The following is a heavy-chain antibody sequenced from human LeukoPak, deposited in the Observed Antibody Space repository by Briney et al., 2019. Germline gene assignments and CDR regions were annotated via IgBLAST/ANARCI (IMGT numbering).Heavy chain of an antibody. J-gene: IGHJ6*02. Sequence: ASVKVSCKASGYTFTSYAMHWVRQAPGQRLERMGWINAGNGNTKYSQKFQGRVTITRDTSASTAYMELSSLRSEDTAVYYCARDLGGYYYYGMDVWGQGTTVTVSS. D-gene: IGHD3-16*01. CDR1: GYTFTSYA. CDR2: INAGNGNT. CDR3: ARDLGGYYYYGMDV. V-gene: IGHV1-3*01.